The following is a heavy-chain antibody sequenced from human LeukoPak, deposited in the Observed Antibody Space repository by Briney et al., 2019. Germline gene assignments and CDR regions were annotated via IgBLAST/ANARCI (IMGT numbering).Heavy chain of an antibody. J-gene: IGHJ4*02. CDR1: GYTFTSYG. CDR2: MNPNSGNT. V-gene: IGHV1-8*03. D-gene: IGHD3-22*01. Sequence: GASVKVSCKASGYTFTSYGISWVRQAPGQGLEWVGWMNPNSGNTGYAQKFQGRVTITRNTSISTAYMELSSLRSEDTAVYYCARSENYYDSSGFLVWGQGTLVTVSS. CDR3: ARSENYYDSSGFLV.